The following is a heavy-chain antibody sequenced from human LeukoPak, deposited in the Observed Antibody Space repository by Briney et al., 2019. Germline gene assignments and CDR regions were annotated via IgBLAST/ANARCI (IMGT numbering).Heavy chain of an antibody. CDR2: INPSGSP. CDR1: GGSFSGYS. V-gene: IGHV4-34*01. D-gene: IGHD6-6*01. J-gene: IGHJ6*03. CDR3: ARAVEEISSSYFYYYHMDV. Sequence: SETLSLTCDVYGGSFSGYSWTWIRQPPGKGLEWIGEINPSGSPNYNPSLKSRVTISLDTSKTQFSLKLSSVTAADTAVYSCARAVEEISSSYFYYYHMDVWVKGTTVTVSS.